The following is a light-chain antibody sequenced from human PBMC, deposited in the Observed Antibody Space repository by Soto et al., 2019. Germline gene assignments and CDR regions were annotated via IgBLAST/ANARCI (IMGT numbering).Light chain of an antibody. Sequence: QSPLTQPGSVSGSPGQSVTISCTGTSSDVGGYNYVSWYQQHSSKDPTFMISDVSKRPSGVPDRFSGSKSGNTPSLSSSGIHVEYEAEYTCCSCAGSYTWLFGGRTKLTVL. CDR2: DVS. J-gene: IGLJ2*01. CDR3: CSCAGSYTWL. CDR1: SSDVGGYNY. V-gene: IGLV2-11*01.